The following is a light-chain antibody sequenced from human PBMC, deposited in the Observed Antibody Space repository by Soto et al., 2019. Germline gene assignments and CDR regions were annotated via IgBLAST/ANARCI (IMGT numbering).Light chain of an antibody. CDR2: LGS. Sequence: EIVMTQSPLSLPVTPGEPASFSCRCSQSLVHRDGNNYLDWYVQRPGQSPQLLIYLGSNRASGVPDRVSGSGSGTDFTLVISRVEAEDVGVYFCMQARQTPYTFGQGTKLEIK. J-gene: IGKJ2*01. CDR1: QSLVHRDGNNY. CDR3: MQARQTPYT. V-gene: IGKV2-28*01.